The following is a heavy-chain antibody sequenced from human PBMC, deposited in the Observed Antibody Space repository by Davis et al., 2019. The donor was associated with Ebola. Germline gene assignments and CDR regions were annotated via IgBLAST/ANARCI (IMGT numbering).Heavy chain of an antibody. CDR3: SGSGGSNDY. CDR2: IRSKANSYAT. J-gene: IGHJ4*02. V-gene: IGHV3-73*01. D-gene: IGHD1-26*01. CDR1: GFTFSSYW. Sequence: PGGSLRLSCAASGFTFSSYWMHWVRQASGKGLEWVGRIRSKANSYATAYAASVKGRFTISRDDSKNTAYLQMNSLKTEDTAVYYCSGSGGSNDYWGQGTLVTVSS.